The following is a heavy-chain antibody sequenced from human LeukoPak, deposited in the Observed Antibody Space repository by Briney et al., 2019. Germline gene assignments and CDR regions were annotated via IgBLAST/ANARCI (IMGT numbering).Heavy chain of an antibody. CDR1: GFTFSSYA. CDR3: ANYQGYRSSTSCYN. J-gene: IGHJ4*02. CDR2: ISGSGGST. Sequence: GGSLRLSCAASGFTFSSYAMSWVRQAPGKGLEWVSAISGSGGSTYYADSVKGRFTISRDNSKNTLYLQMNSLRAEDTAVYYCANYQGYRSSTSCYNWGQGTLVTVSS. V-gene: IGHV3-23*01. D-gene: IGHD2-2*02.